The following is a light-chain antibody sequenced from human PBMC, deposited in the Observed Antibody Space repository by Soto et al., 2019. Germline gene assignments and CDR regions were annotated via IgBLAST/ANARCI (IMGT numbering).Light chain of an antibody. V-gene: IGKV3-20*01. Sequence: EIVLTQSPGTLSLSPGERATLSCRASQSVGSGYLAWYQQKPGQAPRLLIYGASSRATGIPDRFSGSGSGTDFTLTITRLEPEDFAVYYCQQYGGSPPFTFGQGTKLEIK. CDR2: GAS. J-gene: IGKJ2*01. CDR3: QQYGGSPPFT. CDR1: QSVGSGY.